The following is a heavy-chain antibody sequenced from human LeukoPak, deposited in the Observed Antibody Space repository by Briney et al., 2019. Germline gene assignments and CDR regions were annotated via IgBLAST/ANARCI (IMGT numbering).Heavy chain of an antibody. D-gene: IGHD6-19*01. V-gene: IGHV4-38-2*02. CDR1: GYSISSGFY. J-gene: IGHJ4*02. CDR2: IYHSGNT. Sequence: PSETLSLTCTVSGYSISSGFYWGWIRQPPGKGLEWIETIYHSGNTYYNPSLKSRVTISVDASKNQFSLKLSSVTAADTAVYYCASAGIAVAGTGYWGQGTLVTVSS. CDR3: ASAGIAVAGTGY.